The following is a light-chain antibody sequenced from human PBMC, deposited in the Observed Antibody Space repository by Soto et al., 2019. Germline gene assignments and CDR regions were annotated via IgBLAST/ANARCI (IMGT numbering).Light chain of an antibody. CDR2: GNN. Sequence: QSVLTQPSSVSGAPGQRVTISCTGSSSSIGAGYDVHWYHQLPGAAPKLLVSGNNNRPSGGPDRFSASKSGTSASLAITGLQTEDEAQYYCKSYDSRRTAYVFGTGTQLTGL. CDR1: SSSIGAGYD. V-gene: IGLV1-40*01. J-gene: IGLJ1*01. CDR3: KSYDSRRTAYV.